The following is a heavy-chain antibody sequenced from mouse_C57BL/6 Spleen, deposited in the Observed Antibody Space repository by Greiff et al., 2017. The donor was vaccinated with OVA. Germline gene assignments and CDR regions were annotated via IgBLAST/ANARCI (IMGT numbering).Heavy chain of an antibody. Sequence: VKLMESGPGLVQPSQSLSITCTVSGFSLTSYGVHWVRQSPGKGLEWLGVIWSGGSTDYNAAFISRLSISKDNSKSQVFFKMNSLQADDTAIYYCARSYYDGYYVWFAYWGPGTLVTVSA. CDR1: GFSLTSYG. CDR3: ARSYYDGYYVWFAY. D-gene: IGHD2-3*01. J-gene: IGHJ3*01. V-gene: IGHV2-2*01. CDR2: IWSGGST.